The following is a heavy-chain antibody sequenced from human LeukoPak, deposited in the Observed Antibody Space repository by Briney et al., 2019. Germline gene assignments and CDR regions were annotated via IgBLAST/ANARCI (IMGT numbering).Heavy chain of an antibody. J-gene: IGHJ4*02. CDR3: ARGPYTDY. D-gene: IGHD2-2*02. V-gene: IGHV3-21*01. CDR2: ISSSSSNI. Sequence: GGSLRLSCAASGFTFSSYSMNWVRQAPGKGLEWVSSISSSSSNIYYADSVKGRFTISRDNAKNSLYLQVNSLRAEDTAVYYCARGPYTDYWGQGTLVTVSS. CDR1: GFTFSSYS.